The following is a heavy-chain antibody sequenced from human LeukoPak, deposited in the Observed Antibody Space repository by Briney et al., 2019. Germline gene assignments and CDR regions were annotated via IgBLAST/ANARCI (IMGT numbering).Heavy chain of an antibody. CDR3: ARPGIAVAGTGDWFDP. CDR1: EYTFTGYY. J-gene: IGHJ5*02. CDR2: INPNSGGT. Sequence: WASVKVSCKASEYTFTGYYLHWVRQAPGQGLEWMGWINPNSGGTIYAQKFQGRVTMTRDMSISTAYMELSRLRSDDTAVYYCARPGIAVAGTGDWFDPWGQGTLVTVSS. V-gene: IGHV1-2*02. D-gene: IGHD6-19*01.